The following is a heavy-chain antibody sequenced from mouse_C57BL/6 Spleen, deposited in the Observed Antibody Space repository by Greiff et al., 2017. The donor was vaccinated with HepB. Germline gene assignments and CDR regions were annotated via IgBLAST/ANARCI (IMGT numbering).Heavy chain of an antibody. Sequence: QVQLKQSGAELVRPGTSVKVSCKASGYAFTNYLIEWVKQRPGQGLEWIGVINPGSGGTNYNEKFKGKATLTADKSSSTAYMQLSSLTSEDSAVYFCAREGTYGYAMDYWGQGTSVTVSS. V-gene: IGHV1-54*01. J-gene: IGHJ4*01. CDR1: GYAFTNYL. CDR2: INPGSGGT. D-gene: IGHD2-10*02. CDR3: AREGTYGYAMDY.